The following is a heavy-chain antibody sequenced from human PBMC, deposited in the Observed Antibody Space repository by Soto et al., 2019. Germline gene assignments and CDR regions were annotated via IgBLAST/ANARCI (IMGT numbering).Heavy chain of an antibody. D-gene: IGHD3-22*01. CDR2: IYYSGST. CDR3: ARHEGPGAYYYDSSGSFDY. V-gene: IGHV4-39*01. J-gene: IGHJ4*02. Sequence: QLQLQESGPGLVKPSETLSLTCTVSGGSISSSSYYWGWIRQPPGKGLEWIGSIYYSGSTYYNPSLKSRVTISVDTSKNQFSLKLSSVTAADTAVYYCARHEGPGAYYYDSSGSFDYWGQGTLVTVSS. CDR1: GGSISSSSYY.